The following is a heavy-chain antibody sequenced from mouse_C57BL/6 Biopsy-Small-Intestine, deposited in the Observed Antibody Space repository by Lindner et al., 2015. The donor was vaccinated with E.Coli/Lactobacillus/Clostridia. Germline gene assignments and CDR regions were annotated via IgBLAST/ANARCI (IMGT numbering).Heavy chain of an antibody. J-gene: IGHJ4*01. CDR3: ARDLKRFVLNGNVVFDH. D-gene: IGHD6-2*01. V-gene: IGHV1S126*01. Sequence: SVKVSCKASGYTFDTYGISWVRQAPGEGLEWMGWISAYKGNSNYAQKFRDRVTMTTDTSTSTAYMELRSLRSDDTAVYYCARDLKRFVLNGNVVFDHWGQGTQVTVSS. CDR1: GYTFDTYG. CDR2: ISAYKGNS.